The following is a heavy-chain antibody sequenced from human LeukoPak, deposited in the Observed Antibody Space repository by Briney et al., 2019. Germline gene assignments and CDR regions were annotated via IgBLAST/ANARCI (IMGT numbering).Heavy chain of an antibody. J-gene: IGHJ4*02. Sequence: ASVKVSCKASGYTFTGYYMHWVRQAPGQGLEWMGWINPNSGDTHYVQKFQGRVTMTRDTSISTAYVELSRLRSDDTAVYYCTRGGIDYWGQGTLVTVSS. CDR2: INPNSGDT. D-gene: IGHD3-10*01. CDR1: GYTFTGYY. CDR3: TRGGIDY. V-gene: IGHV1-2*02.